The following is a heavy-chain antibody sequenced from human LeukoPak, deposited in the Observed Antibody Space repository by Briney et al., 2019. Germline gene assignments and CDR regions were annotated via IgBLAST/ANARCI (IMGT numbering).Heavy chain of an antibody. D-gene: IGHD2-2*01. V-gene: IGHV3-21*01. J-gene: IGHJ4*02. CDR3: ATSPPSNYFDY. CDR1: GFTFSSYS. Sequence: PGGSLRLSCAASGFTFSSYSMNWVRRAPGKGLEWVSSISSSSSYIYYADSVKGRFTISRDNSKNTLYLQMNSLRAEDTAVYYCATSPPSNYFDYWGQGTLVTVSS. CDR2: ISSSSSYI.